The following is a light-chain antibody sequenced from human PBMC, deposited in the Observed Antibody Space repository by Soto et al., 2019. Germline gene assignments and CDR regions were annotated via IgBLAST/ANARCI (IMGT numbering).Light chain of an antibody. CDR1: TGAVTSNHH. J-gene: IGLJ2*01. V-gene: IGLV7-46*01. CDR2: DTS. Sequence: QTVVTQEPSLTVSPGGTVTLTCVCSTGAVTSNHHPYWFQQKAGQAPRTLIYDTSNKHSWTPARFSGSLLGDKAALTLSGAQPEDEAQYYCLLSYNAARVFGGGTKLTVL. CDR3: LLSYNAARV.